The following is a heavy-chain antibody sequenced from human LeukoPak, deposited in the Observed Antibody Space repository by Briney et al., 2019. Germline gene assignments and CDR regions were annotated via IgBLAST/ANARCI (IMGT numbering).Heavy chain of an antibody. CDR3: ARVVRSPQTFDY. CDR1: GFTFSTYT. J-gene: IGHJ4*02. D-gene: IGHD1-26*01. V-gene: IGHV3-48*04. Sequence: GGSLRLSCADSGFTFSTYTMNWVRQAPGKGLEWVSYISSSSSTICYADSVKGRFTISRDNAKNSLYLQMNSLRAEDTAVYYCARVVRSPQTFDYWGQGTLVTVSS. CDR2: ISSSSSTI.